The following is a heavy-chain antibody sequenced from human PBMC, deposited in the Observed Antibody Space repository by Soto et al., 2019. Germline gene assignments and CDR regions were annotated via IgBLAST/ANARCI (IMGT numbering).Heavy chain of an antibody. D-gene: IGHD6-6*01. CDR3: ARCADSSSSPYYYYGMDV. V-gene: IGHV4-31*03. Sequence: SETLSLTCTVSGGSISSGGYYWSWIRQHPGKGLEWIGYIYYSGSTYYNPSLKSRVTISVDTSKNQFSLKLSSVTAADTAVYYCARCADSSSSPYYYYGMDVWGQGTTVTVSS. CDR2: IYYSGST. J-gene: IGHJ6*02. CDR1: GGSISSGGYY.